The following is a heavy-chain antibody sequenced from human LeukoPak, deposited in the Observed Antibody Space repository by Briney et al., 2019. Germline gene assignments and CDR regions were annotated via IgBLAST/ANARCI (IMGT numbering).Heavy chain of an antibody. D-gene: IGHD1/OR15-1a*01. J-gene: IGHJ3*02. CDR2: INHSGST. CDR3: ARGVNNWNIDVFDI. CDR1: GGAFSGYY. Sequence: PSETLSHTCAVYGGAFSGYYWSWIRQPPGKGLEWIGEINHSGSTNYNPSLKSRVTISVDTSKNQFSLKLSSVTAAETAVYFCARGVNNWNIDVFDIWGQGTMVTVSS. V-gene: IGHV4-34*01.